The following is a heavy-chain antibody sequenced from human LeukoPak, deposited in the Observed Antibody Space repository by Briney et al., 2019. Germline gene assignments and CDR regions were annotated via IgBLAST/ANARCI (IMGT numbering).Heavy chain of an antibody. CDR3: TRGSYGDYEY. CDR1: GFTFSYHW. Sequence: GGSLTLSCAASGFTFSYHWMTWVRQAPGKGLEWVASIKNDGAVKNYVDSVKGRFTISRDNAKNSLYLQMNSLGVDDTAVYYCTRGSYGDYEYWGQGILVTVSS. CDR2: IKNDGAVK. J-gene: IGHJ4*02. D-gene: IGHD4-17*01. V-gene: IGHV3-7*01.